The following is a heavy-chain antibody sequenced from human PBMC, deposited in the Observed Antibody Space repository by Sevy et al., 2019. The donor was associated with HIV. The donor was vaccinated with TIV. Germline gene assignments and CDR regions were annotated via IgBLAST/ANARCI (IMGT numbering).Heavy chain of an antibody. Sequence: ASVKVSCKSSGYTFKGYYIHWVRQAPGQGLEWMGWINPNTGASKYAQKFQGRVTMTRATYIRTAYMELRGLRSDDTSLYYCVFVWRITVADGFDIWGQGTMVTVSS. J-gene: IGHJ3*02. CDR1: GYTFKGYY. CDR3: VFVWRITVADGFDI. D-gene: IGHD6-19*01. CDR2: INPNTGAS. V-gene: IGHV1-2*02.